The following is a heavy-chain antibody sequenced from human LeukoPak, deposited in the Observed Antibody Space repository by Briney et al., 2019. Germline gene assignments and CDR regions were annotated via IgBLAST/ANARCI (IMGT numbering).Heavy chain of an antibody. CDR1: VYSICIGYD. CDR2: IYQSGST. J-gene: IGHJ4*02. Sequence: SETLSLTCAVSVYSICIGYDWGWIGQPPGKGLDWIGSIYQSGSTYYNPSLKSRVTISVDTSKTQFSLKLSSVTAADTAVYYCARSGYMVRGVLDYWGQGTLVTVSS. CDR3: ARSGYMVRGVLDY. V-gene: IGHV4-38-2*01. D-gene: IGHD3-10*01.